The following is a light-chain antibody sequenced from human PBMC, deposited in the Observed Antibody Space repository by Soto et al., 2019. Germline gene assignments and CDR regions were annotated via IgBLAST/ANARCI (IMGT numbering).Light chain of an antibody. CDR2: DAS. CDR1: QSVSSN. V-gene: IGKV3-11*01. J-gene: IGKJ3*01. Sequence: EIVLTQSPATLSLSPGERATLSCRASQSVSSNLARYQQKPGQAPRLLIYDASNRATGIPARFSGSGSGTDFTLTISSLEPEDFAVYYCQQRSNWLTFGPGTKVDIK. CDR3: QQRSNWLT.